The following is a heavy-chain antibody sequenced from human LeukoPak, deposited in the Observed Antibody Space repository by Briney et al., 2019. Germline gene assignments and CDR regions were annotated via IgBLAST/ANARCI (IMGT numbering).Heavy chain of an antibody. Sequence: GGSLRLSCAASGFTFSNAWMSWVRQAPGKGLEWVGRIKSKTDGGTTDYAAPVKGRFTISRDDSKNTLYLQMNSLKTEDTAVYYCTTGYCSGTSCYSWGRGTLVTVSS. J-gene: IGHJ5*02. CDR3: TTGYCSGTSCYS. D-gene: IGHD2-2*01. CDR2: IKSKTDGGTT. CDR1: GFTFSNAW. V-gene: IGHV3-15*01.